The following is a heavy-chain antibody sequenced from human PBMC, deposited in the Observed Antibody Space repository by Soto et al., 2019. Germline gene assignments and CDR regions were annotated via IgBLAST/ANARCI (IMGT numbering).Heavy chain of an antibody. J-gene: IGHJ4*02. CDR1: GGTFSSYA. CDR2: IIPILCTA. V-gene: IGHV1-69*01. D-gene: IGHD2-8*01. CDR3: SLCTNGPKDYYFDY. Sequence: QVQLVQSGAEVKKPASSVKVSCKASGGTFSSYAISWVRQSPGQGLEWMGGIIPILCTAKYAQKFQARVTINAAASTSTAYMELSSLSSEDTAVYYCSLCTNGPKDYYFDYWGQGTLVAVSS.